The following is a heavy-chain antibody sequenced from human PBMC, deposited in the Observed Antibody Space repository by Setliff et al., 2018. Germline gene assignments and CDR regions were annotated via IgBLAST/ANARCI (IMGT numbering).Heavy chain of an antibody. V-gene: IGHV1-3*01. D-gene: IGHD1-1*01. Sequence: GASVKVSCKASGYTFTSYAMHWVRQAPGQRLEWMGWINAGNGNTKYSQKFQGRVTMTTDTSTSTAYMELSSLRSEDTAVYYCAREEVERAYAFDIWGQGTMVTVSS. J-gene: IGHJ3*02. CDR2: INAGNGNT. CDR3: AREEVERAYAFDI. CDR1: GYTFTSYA.